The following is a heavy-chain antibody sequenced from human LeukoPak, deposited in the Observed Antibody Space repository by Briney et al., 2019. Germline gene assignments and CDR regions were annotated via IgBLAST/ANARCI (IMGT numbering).Heavy chain of an antibody. CDR2: IGVAGDT. D-gene: IGHD1-1*01. CDR3: ARGPTHPYYGMDV. CDR1: GFTVSNSD. V-gene: IGHV3-13*01. J-gene: IGHJ6*02. Sequence: PGGSLRLSCAASGFTVSNSDIHWVRQSTGGGLEWVSTIGVAGDTYYSASVKGRFTISRDNARNSLFLQMFSLKAEDTAVYYCARGPTHPYYGMDVWGPGTTVTVSS.